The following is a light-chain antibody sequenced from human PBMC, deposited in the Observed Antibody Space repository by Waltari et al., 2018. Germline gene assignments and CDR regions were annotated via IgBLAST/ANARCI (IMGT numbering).Light chain of an antibody. Sequence: SSELTQPLSVSMPPGQTARITCSGDALANQYGYWYQQKAGQAPVLVINREPERPSDTPARFSGSSSGTTVTLTISGVQPEDEADYYCQSVDTSATYVVFGGGTKLTVL. CDR1: ALANQY. CDR2: REP. CDR3: QSVDTSATYVV. V-gene: IGLV3-25*03. J-gene: IGLJ2*01.